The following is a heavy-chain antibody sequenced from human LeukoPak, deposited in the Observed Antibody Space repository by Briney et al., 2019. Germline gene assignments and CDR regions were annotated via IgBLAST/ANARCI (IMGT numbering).Heavy chain of an antibody. D-gene: IGHD3-3*01. CDR1: GFTFIRYA. V-gene: IGHV3-23*01. Sequence: GGSLRLSCEASGFTFIRYAMSWVRQAPGKGLEWVSTISGNGDSAYYADSVKGRFAISRDNSKNTLYLQMNGLRAEDTAVYYCAGHDFWSGYPYWGQGTLVTVSS. CDR3: AGHDFWSGYPY. CDR2: ISGNGDSA. J-gene: IGHJ4*02.